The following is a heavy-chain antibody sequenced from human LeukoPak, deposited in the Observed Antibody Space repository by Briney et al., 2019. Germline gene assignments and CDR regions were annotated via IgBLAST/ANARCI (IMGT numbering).Heavy chain of an antibody. D-gene: IGHD2-21*01. J-gene: IGHJ4*02. V-gene: IGHV3-30*02. CDR1: GFTFSSYG. Sequence: GGSLRLSCAASGFTFSSYGMHWVRQAPGKGLEWVAFIRYDGSNKYYADSVKGRFTISRDNSKNTLYLQMNSLRAEDTAVYYCARDTPHSIGDFDYWGQGTLVTVSS. CDR3: ARDTPHSIGDFDY. CDR2: IRYDGSNK.